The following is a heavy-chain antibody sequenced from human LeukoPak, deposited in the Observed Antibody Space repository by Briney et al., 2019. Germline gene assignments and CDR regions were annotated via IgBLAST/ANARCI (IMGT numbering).Heavy chain of an antibody. Sequence: GASVKVSCKASGYTFTGYYMHWVRQTPGQGLEWMGWINPNSGGTNYAQKFQGRVTMTRDTSISTAYMELSRLRSDDTAVYYCARGRITIFGVVIAYYYYGMDVWGQGTTVTVSS. V-gene: IGHV1-2*02. CDR1: GYTFTGYY. D-gene: IGHD3-3*01. CDR2: INPNSGGT. CDR3: ARGRITIFGVVIAYYYYGMDV. J-gene: IGHJ6*02.